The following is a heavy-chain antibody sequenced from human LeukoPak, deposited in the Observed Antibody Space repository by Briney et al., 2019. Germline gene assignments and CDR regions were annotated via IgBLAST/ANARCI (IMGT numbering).Heavy chain of an antibody. V-gene: IGHV3-23*01. D-gene: IGHD3-10*01. Sequence: PGGSLRLSCAASGFTFSDYAMSWVRQAPGKGLEWVSAISGSGGSTYYADSVKGRFTISRDNSKNTLSLQMSSLTAEDTAVYYCAKAQYARGVNSFDYWGQGTLVTVSS. J-gene: IGHJ4*02. CDR3: AKAQYARGVNSFDY. CDR2: ISGSGGST. CDR1: GFTFSDYA.